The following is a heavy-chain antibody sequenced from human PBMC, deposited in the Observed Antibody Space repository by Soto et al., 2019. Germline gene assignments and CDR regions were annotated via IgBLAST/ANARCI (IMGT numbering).Heavy chain of an antibody. V-gene: IGHV1-8*01. CDR3: ARKHLVELSSPPDAFDI. J-gene: IGHJ3*02. Sequence: QVQLVQSGAEVKKPGASVKVSCKASGYTFTSYDINWVRQATGQELEWMGWMNPNSGNTGYAQKFQGRVTMTRNTSISTAYMELSSLRSEDTAVYDCARKHLVELSSPPDAFDIWGQGTMVTVSS. D-gene: IGHD3-16*02. CDR2: MNPNSGNT. CDR1: GYTFTSYD.